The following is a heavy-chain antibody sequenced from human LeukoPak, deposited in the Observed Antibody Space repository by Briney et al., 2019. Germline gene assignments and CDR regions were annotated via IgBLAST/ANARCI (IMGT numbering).Heavy chain of an antibody. D-gene: IGHD6-13*01. CDR3: ARDGAASDY. CDR2: ISDTGNTT. V-gene: IGHV3-11*01. J-gene: IGHJ4*02. Sequence: GGSLRLSCAASGFTFSDYYMSWIRQAPGKGLEWVSYISDTGNTTYYADSVKGRFTISRDNSKNTLYLQMNSLRAEDTAVYYCARDGAASDYWGQGTLVTVSP. CDR1: GFTFSDYY.